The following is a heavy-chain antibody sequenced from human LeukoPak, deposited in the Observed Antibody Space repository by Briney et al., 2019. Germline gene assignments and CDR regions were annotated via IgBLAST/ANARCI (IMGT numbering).Heavy chain of an antibody. CDR2: KYYSGSA. Sequence: PSHTLSLTCSVSGVSISDGRYYCTWVRQRPGKGLEWVGYKYYSGSAKYDPSLKGRLTISMDPPQNHFSLHLSSVTAADTAMYYCATPYCSSLSCLDVFNIWGQGTMVPVSS. V-gene: IGHV4-31*03. CDR3: ATPYCSSLSCLDVFNI. J-gene: IGHJ3*02. D-gene: IGHD2-2*01. CDR1: GVSISDGRYY.